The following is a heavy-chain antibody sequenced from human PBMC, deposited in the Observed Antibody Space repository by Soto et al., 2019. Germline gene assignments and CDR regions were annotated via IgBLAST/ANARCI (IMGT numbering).Heavy chain of an antibody. D-gene: IGHD3-10*01. CDR3: ALEPYYDGSGSDNWFDP. V-gene: IGHV1-69*02. Sequence: QVQLVQSGAEVKKPGSSVKVSCKASGGTFSSYTISWVRQAPGQGLEWMGRIISILGIANYAQKFRGRVTITADKSTSTAYLELSSLRAEDTAVYYCALEPYYDGSGSDNWFDPWGQGTLVTVSS. CDR2: IISILGIA. J-gene: IGHJ5*02. CDR1: GGTFSSYT.